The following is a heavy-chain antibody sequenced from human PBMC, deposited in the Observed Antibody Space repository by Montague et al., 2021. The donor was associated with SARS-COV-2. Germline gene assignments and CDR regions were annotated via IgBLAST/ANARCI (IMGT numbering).Heavy chain of an antibody. D-gene: IGHD3-10*01. J-gene: IGHJ6*03. CDR1: GTSFSGYY. CDR2: INHGGST. CDR3: VSLRDGVVPSPILGVGPYYSYYYMDV. Sequence: SETLSLTCAVHGTSFSGYYWHWIRQPPGTGLEWIGEINHGGSTKYSSSPTSRLTISADMSKNQFSLKLTSAATADTDGYYYVSLRDGVVPSPILGVGPYYSYYYMDVWGRGTTVTVS. V-gene: IGHV4-34*01.